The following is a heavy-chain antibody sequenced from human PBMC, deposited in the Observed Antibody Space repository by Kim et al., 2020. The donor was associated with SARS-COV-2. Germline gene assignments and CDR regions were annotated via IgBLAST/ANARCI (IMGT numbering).Heavy chain of an antibody. Sequence: GGSLRLSCAASGFTFSSYAMHWVRQAPGKGLEWVAVISYDGSNKYYADSVKGRFTISRDNSKNTLYLQMNSLRAEDTAVYYCARDEDGSGSHMGYWGQGTLVTVSS. D-gene: IGHD3-10*01. CDR3: ARDEDGSGSHMGY. CDR1: GFTFSSYA. CDR2: ISYDGSNK. V-gene: IGHV3-30*04. J-gene: IGHJ4*02.